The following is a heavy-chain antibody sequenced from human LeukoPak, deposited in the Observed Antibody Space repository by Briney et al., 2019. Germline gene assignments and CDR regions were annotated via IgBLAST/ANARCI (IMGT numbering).Heavy chain of an antibody. CDR3: AREPQPWERGFDY. D-gene: IGHD1-26*01. J-gene: IGHJ4*02. CDR2: TYYRSRWYN. Sequence: SQTLSLTCDVPGDSVSSNTAAWSWIRQSPSRGLEWLGRTYYRSRWYNDYAESVRSRITINPDTSKNHVALHLKSVTPEDSAVYCCAREPQPWERGFDYWGQGSLVTVSS. V-gene: IGHV6-1*01. CDR1: GDSVSSNTAA.